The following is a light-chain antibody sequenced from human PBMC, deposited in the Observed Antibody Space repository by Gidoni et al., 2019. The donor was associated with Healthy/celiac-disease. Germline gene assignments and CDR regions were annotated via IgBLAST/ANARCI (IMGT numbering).Light chain of an antibody. CDR2: LGS. V-gene: IGKV2-28*01. CDR1: PSLLHSNGYNY. CDR3: MQALQTPPHS. Sequence: DIVMTQSPLSLPVTPGEPASISCRSSPSLLHSNGYNYLDWYLQKPGQSPQLLIYLGSNRASGVPDRFSGSGSGTDFTLKISRVEAEDVGVYYCMQALQTPPHSFGQGTKLEIK. J-gene: IGKJ2*03.